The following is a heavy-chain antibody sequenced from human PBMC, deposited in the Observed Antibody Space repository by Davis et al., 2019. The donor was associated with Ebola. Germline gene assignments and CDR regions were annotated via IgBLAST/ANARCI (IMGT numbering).Heavy chain of an antibody. J-gene: IGHJ4*02. CDR2: IYSGGST. CDR1: GFTVSSNY. V-gene: IGHV3-53*01. D-gene: IGHD5-24*01. CDR3: ARENKEMATTD. Sequence: PGGSLRLSCAASGFTVSSNYMSWVRQAPGKGLEWVSVIYSGGSTYYADSVKGRFTISRDNSKNTLYLQMNSLRAEDTAVYYCARENKEMATTDWGQGTLVTVSS.